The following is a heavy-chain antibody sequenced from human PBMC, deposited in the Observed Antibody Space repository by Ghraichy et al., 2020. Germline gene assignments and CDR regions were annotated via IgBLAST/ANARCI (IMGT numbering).Heavy chain of an antibody. CDR2: IYHDGAT. CDR3: ARQSRMGSGWYGWFDP. Sequence: LRLSCSVSGGSISSSSHYWGWIRQPPGKGLEWIGEIYHDGATHYNPALKSRVTISVDTSKIQFSLNLTSVTPADTGVYYCARQSRMGSGWYGWFDPWGQGILVTVSS. CDR1: GGSISSSSHY. J-gene: IGHJ5*02. V-gene: IGHV4-39*01. D-gene: IGHD6-13*01.